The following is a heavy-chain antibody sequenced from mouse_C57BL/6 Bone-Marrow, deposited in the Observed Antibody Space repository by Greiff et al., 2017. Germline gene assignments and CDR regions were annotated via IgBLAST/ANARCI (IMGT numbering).Heavy chain of an antibody. Sequence: DVHLVESGGGLVKPGGSLKLSCAASGFTFSDYGMHWVRQAPEKGLEWVAYISSGSSTIYYADTVKGRFTISRDNAKNTLFLQMTSLRSEDTAMYYCARNRRYYFDYWGQGTTLTVSS. CDR2: ISSGSSTI. CDR1: GFTFSDYG. J-gene: IGHJ2*01. CDR3: ARNRRYYFDY. V-gene: IGHV5-17*01. D-gene: IGHD1-1*01.